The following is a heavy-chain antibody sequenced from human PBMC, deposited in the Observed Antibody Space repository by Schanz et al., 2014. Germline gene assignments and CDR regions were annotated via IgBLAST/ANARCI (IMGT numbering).Heavy chain of an antibody. D-gene: IGHD2-2*01. CDR3: AKEKGDCSSTSCSYYFDY. CDR1: GFTVDSNY. CDR2: IWYDGSNK. Sequence: VQVVESGGDLVQPGGSLRLSCAASGFTVDSNYMSWVRQAPGKGLEWVAVIWYDGSNKYYADSVKGRFTISRDNSKNTLYLQMNSLRAEDTAVYYCAKEKGDCSSTSCSYYFDYWGQGTLVTVSS. J-gene: IGHJ4*02. V-gene: IGHV3-33*06.